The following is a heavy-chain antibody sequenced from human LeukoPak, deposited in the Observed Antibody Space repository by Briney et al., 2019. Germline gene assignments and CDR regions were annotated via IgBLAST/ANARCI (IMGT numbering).Heavy chain of an antibody. CDR3: ARGSSWNSYDY. Sequence: SETLSLTCTGSRGSISSAGYYWSWIRQPAGKGLEWIGRVYTSGRTNYIPSLKSRVTISLDTSNKQFSLKLSSVTAADTAVYYCARGSSWNSYDYWGQGTLVTVSS. J-gene: IGHJ4*02. V-gene: IGHV4-61*02. D-gene: IGHD6-13*01. CDR1: RGSISSAGYY. CDR2: VYTSGRT.